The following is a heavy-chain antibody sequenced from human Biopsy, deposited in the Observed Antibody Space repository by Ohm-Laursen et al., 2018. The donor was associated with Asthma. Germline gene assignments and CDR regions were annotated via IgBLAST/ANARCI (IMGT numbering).Heavy chain of an antibody. CDR3: ARCQVGYISGWSLLLKKIYYSGMDV. D-gene: IGHD6-19*01. J-gene: IGHJ6*02. CDR2: IMTVFGTT. CDR1: GGTFSNFA. Sequence: EASVKVSCKAPGGTFSNFAISWVRQAPGQGLEWLGGIMTVFGTTNYAQKFQGRVTITADESTSTAYMEVTSLRSEDTAIYYCARCQVGYISGWSLLLKKIYYSGMDVWGQGTAVTVSS. V-gene: IGHV1-69*13.